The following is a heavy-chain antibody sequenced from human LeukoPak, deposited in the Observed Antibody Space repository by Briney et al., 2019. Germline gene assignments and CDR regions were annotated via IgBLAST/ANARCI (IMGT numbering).Heavy chain of an antibody. CDR3: ARVRITMIVVVITPPDY. CDR1: GYTFTGYH. V-gene: IGHV1-2*02. J-gene: IGHJ4*02. Sequence: ASVKVSCKASGYTFTGYHMHWVRQAPGQGLEWMGWINPNSGGTNYAQKFQGRVTMTRDTSISTAYMELSRLRSDDTAVYYCARVRITMIVVVITPPDYWGQGTLVTVSS. D-gene: IGHD3-22*01. CDR2: INPNSGGT.